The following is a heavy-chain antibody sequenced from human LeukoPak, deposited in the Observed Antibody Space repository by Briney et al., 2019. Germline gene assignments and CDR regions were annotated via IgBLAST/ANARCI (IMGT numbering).Heavy chain of an antibody. CDR1: GFTFSSHA. CDR3: AKRRSRVRASPFDY. D-gene: IGHD1-26*01. Sequence: GGSLRLSCAASGFTFSSHAMSWVRQAPGKGLEWVSVISGSDGTTYYADSVKGRFTISRDNSKNTLYLQMNSLRAEDTAVYYCAKRRSRVRASPFDYWGQGTLVTVSS. V-gene: IGHV3-23*01. J-gene: IGHJ4*02. CDR2: ISGSDGTT.